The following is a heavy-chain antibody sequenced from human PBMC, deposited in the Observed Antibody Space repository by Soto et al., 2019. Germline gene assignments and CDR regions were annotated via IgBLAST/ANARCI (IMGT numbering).Heavy chain of an antibody. D-gene: IGHD5-18*01. Sequence: EVQLVEYGGGLVQPGRSLRLSCAASGFTFSRFWMHWVRQAPGKGLVWVSRIYSDGSGPMYADSVKGRFTISRDNAKSTLYLQMNSLRAEDTAVYYCATLNSFGSDYWGQGALVTVSS. V-gene: IGHV3-74*03. CDR1: GFTFSRFW. J-gene: IGHJ4*02. CDR3: ATLNSFGSDY. CDR2: IYSDGSGP.